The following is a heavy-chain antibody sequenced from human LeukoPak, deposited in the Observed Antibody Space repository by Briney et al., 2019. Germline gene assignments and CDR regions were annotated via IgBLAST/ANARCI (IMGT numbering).Heavy chain of an antibody. V-gene: IGHV1-8*01. CDR2: MNPNSGNT. D-gene: IGHD3-16*01. CDR3: ARDGPPGGSWYFDL. CDR1: GYTFTSYD. J-gene: IGHJ2*01. Sequence: VASVKVSCKASGYTFTSYDINWVRQATGQGLEWMGWMNPNSGNTGYAQKFQGRVTMTRNTSISTTYMELSSLRSEDTAVYYCARDGPPGGSWYFDLWGRGTLVTVSS.